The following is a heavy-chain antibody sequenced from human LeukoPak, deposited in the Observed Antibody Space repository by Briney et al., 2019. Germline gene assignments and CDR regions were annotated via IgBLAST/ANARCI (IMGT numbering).Heavy chain of an antibody. CDR1: GFTFNDHY. J-gene: IGHJ4*02. Sequence: PGGSLRLSCAASGFTFNDHYMDWVRQAPGKGLEWVSAISGSGGSTYYADSVKGRFTISRDNSKNTLYLQMNSLRAEDTAVYYCAKAGGDYDYFDYWGQGTLVTVSS. D-gene: IGHD4-17*01. V-gene: IGHV3-23*01. CDR3: AKAGGDYDYFDY. CDR2: ISGSGGST.